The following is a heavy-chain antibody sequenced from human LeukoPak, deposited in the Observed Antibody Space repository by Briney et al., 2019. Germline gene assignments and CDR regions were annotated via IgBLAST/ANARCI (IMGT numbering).Heavy chain of an antibody. CDR1: GGSISSSSYY. V-gene: IGHV4-39*07. CDR2: IYHSGST. J-gene: IGHJ4*02. D-gene: IGHD1-26*01. CDR3: ARDMVGANFDY. Sequence: SETLSLTCTVSGGSISSSSYYWGWIRQPPGKGLEWIGSIYHSGSTYYNPSLKSRVTISVDTSKNQFSLKLSSVTAADTAVYYCARDMVGANFDYWGQGTLVTVSS.